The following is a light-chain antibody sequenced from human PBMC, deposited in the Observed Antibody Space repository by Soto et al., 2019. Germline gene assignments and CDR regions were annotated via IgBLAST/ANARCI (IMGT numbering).Light chain of an antibody. CDR2: RNN. V-gene: IGLV1-47*01. Sequence: QSVLTPPPSASGTPGQRVTISCSGSSSNIGSKYVYWYQQLPGTAPKLLIYRNNQRPSGVPDRFSVSKSATSASLAISGLLSEDEADYYFAAWDANVGGPAFGGGTKLTVL. CDR1: SSNIGSKY. J-gene: IGLJ2*01. CDR3: AAWDANVGGPA.